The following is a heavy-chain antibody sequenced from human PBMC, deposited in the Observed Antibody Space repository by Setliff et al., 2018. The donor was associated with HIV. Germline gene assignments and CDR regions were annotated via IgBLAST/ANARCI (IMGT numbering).Heavy chain of an antibody. D-gene: IGHD5-12*01. CDR1: GDSFSSATHF. J-gene: IGHJ4*02. CDR2: IFSTGDT. V-gene: IGHV4-31*11. Sequence: SQTLSLTCAVSGDSFSSATHFWSWVRQRPGKGLEWLGYIFSTGDTDYNPSLKGRLTISLDTSDNHLYLRLNSVTAADTAVYYCAREPIVTTRQGFFDLWGQGMLVTVSS. CDR3: AREPIVTTRQGFFDL.